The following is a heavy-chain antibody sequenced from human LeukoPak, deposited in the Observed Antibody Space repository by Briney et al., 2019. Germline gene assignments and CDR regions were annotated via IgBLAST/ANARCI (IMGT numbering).Heavy chain of an antibody. V-gene: IGHV3-74*01. J-gene: IGHJ5*02. CDR2: INSDGSST. CDR1: GFTFSSYW. CDR3: ARPYCSGGGCYSNNWFDP. Sequence: GGSLRLSCAASGFTFSSYWMHWVRQAPGKGLVWVSRINSDGSSTVYAGSVKGRFTISRDNAKNTLYLQMNSLRAEDAAVYYCARPYCSGGGCYSNNWFDPWGQGTLVTVSS. D-gene: IGHD2-15*01.